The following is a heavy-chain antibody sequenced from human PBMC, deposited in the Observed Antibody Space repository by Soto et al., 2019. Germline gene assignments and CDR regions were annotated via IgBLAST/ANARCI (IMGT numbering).Heavy chain of an antibody. CDR3: AHQRNHDGSWNGGVFDY. CDR2: IYWEDAK. Sequence: QITLKESGPTLVKPTQPLTLTCTFSGFSLTSRPVGVGWVRHPPGKALEWLAFIYWEDAKRYSPSLRSTLTFKNAASIHQVVLTLPNMDPVDTATYYCAHQRNHDGSWNGGVFDYRGQGILVTVSS. J-gene: IGHJ4*02. CDR1: GFSLTSRPVG. V-gene: IGHV2-5*02. D-gene: IGHD3-16*01.